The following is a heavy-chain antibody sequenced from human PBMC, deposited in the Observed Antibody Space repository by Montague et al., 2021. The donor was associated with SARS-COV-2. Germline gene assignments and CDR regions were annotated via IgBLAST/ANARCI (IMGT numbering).Heavy chain of an antibody. D-gene: IGHD3-10*01. CDR1: GFTFSSYA. Sequence: SLRLSCAASGFTFSSYAMSWVRQAPGKGLEGVSTFTGGSGGSTYYANSVKGRFTISRDSSKNTLYLQMNNLRAEDTAVYYCAKDRWGVPGPLDPFDYWGQGTLVTVSS. V-gene: IGHV3-23*01. CDR2: FTGGSGGST. J-gene: IGHJ4*02. CDR3: AKDRWGVPGPLDPFDY.